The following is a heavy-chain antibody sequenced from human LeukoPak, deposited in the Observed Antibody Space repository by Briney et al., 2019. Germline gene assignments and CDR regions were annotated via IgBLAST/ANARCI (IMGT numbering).Heavy chain of an antibody. CDR1: GFTFSSYS. V-gene: IGHV3-21*01. CDR3: ARDSGYDSFAFDI. J-gene: IGHJ3*02. D-gene: IGHD5-12*01. CDR2: ISSSSSYI. Sequence: PGGSRRLSCAASGFTFSSYSMNWVRQAPGKGLEWVSSISSSSSYIYYADSVKGRFTISGDNAKNSLYLQMNSLRAEDTAVYYCARDSGYDSFAFDIWGQGTMVTVSS.